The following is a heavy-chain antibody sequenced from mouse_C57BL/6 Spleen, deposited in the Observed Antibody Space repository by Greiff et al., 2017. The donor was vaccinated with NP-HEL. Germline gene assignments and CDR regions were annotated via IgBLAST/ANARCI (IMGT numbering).Heavy chain of an antibody. CDR1: GYTFTSYW. D-gene: IGHD1-1*01. J-gene: IGHJ1*03. CDR3: ARWGGFYYYGSSGYFDV. Sequence: VQLQQPGAELVKPGASVKLSCKASGYTFTSYWMHWVKQRPGQGLEWIGMIHPNSGSTNYNEKFKSKATLTVDKSSSTAYMQLSSLTSEDSAVYYCARWGGFYYYGSSGYFDVWGTGTTVTVSS. CDR2: IHPNSGST. V-gene: IGHV1-64*01.